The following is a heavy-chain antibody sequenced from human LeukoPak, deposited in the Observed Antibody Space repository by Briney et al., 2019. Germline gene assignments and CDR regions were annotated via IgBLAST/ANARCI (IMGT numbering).Heavy chain of an antibody. J-gene: IGHJ6*02. Sequence: PSETLSLTCTVSGGSISSSSYYWGWIRQPPGKGLEWIGSIYYSGSTYYNPSLKSRVTISVDTSKNQFSLKLSSVTAADTAVYYCARGGPYLYYYYGMDVWGQGTTVTVSS. CDR3: ARGGPYLYYYYGMDV. CDR1: GGSISSSSYY. V-gene: IGHV4-39*01. CDR2: IYYSGST.